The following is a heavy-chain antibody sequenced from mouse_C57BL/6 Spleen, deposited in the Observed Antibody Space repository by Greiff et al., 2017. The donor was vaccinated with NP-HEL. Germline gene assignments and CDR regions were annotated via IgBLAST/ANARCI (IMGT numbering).Heavy chain of an antibody. V-gene: IGHV14-2*01. CDR1: GFNIKDYY. CDR3: ASTAQATWFAY. Sequence: EVQLQQSGAELVKPGASVKLSCTASGFNIKDYYMHWVKQRTEQGLEWIGRIDPEDGDTKYAPKFQGKATITADTSSNTAYLQLSSLTSEDTAVYYCASTAQATWFAYWGQGTLVTVSA. D-gene: IGHD3-2*02. CDR2: IDPEDGDT. J-gene: IGHJ3*01.